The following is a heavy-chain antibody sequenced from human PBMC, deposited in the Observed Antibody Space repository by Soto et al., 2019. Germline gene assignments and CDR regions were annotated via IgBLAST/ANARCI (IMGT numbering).Heavy chain of an antibody. J-gene: IGHJ6*02. V-gene: IGHV3-33*01. Sequence: GGSLRLSCAASGFTFSSYGMHWVRQAPGKGLEWVAVIWYDGSNKYYADSVKGRFTISRDNSKNTLYLQMNSLRAEDTAVYYCARDGVPYYYDSSGSSSYWYYGMDVWGQGTTVTVSS. CDR3: ARDGVPYYYDSSGSSSYWYYGMDV. CDR1: GFTFSSYG. D-gene: IGHD3-22*01. CDR2: IWYDGSNK.